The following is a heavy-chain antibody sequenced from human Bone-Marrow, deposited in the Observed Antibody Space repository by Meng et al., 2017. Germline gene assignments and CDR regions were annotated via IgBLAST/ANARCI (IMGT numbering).Heavy chain of an antibody. J-gene: IGHJ5*02. D-gene: IGHD4-17*01. CDR3: ARGPASGDYGWFDP. Sequence: HVQLVQSGAEVKQPGSSVKFSCKASGGIFSSYANSWVRQAPGQGLEWMGGIIPIFGTANYAQKFQGRVKITTDESTSTAYMELSSLRSEDTAVYYCARGPASGDYGWFDPWGQGTLVTVSS. V-gene: IGHV1-69*05. CDR2: IIPIFGTA. CDR1: GGIFSSYA.